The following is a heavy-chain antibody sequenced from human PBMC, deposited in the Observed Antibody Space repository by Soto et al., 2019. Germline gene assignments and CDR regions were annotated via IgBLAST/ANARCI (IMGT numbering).Heavy chain of an antibody. D-gene: IGHD3-22*01. CDR3: YRDRYSDSSVYFDS. Sequence: SETLSLTCTVSGGSVSSGSYYWSWIRQPPGKGLEWIGYIYYSGSTKYNPSLKSRVTLSVDTSKSQFSLKLSSVTAADTAVYYCYRDRYSDSSVYFDSWGQGVLVSV. CDR1: GGSVSSGSYY. V-gene: IGHV4-61*01. J-gene: IGHJ4*02. CDR2: IYYSGST.